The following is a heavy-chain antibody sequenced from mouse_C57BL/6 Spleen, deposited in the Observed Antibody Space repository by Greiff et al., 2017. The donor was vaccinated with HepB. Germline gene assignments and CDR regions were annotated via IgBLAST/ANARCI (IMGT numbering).Heavy chain of an antibody. D-gene: IGHD2-3*01. J-gene: IGHJ4*01. Sequence: FQLQQSGAELMKPGASVKLSCKATGYTFTGYWIEWVKQRPGNGLEWIGEILAGSGSTNYNEKFKGKATFTADKSSNTAYMQLSRLTTEDSAIYCGARSGDGYGDYAMDYWGQGTSVTVSS. CDR1: GYTFTGYW. CDR3: ARSGDGYGDYAMDY. CDR2: ILAGSGST. V-gene: IGHV1-9*01.